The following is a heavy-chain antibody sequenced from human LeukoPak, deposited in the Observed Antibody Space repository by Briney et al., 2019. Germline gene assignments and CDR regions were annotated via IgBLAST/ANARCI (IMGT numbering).Heavy chain of an antibody. CDR1: GFTFSRYW. J-gene: IGHJ4*02. V-gene: IGHV3-23*01. D-gene: IGHD1-26*01. CDR3: AKVEWELPLGY. Sequence: SGGSLRLSCAASGFTFSRYWMGWVRQAPGKGLEWVSAISGSGGSTYYADSVKGRLTISKDNSKNTLYLQMNSLRAEDTAVYYCAKVEWELPLGYWGQGTLVTVSS. CDR2: ISGSGGST.